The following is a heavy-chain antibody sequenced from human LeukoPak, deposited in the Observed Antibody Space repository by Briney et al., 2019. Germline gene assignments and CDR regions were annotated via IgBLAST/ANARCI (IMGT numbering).Heavy chain of an antibody. D-gene: IGHD4-17*01. CDR2: IWYDGSNK. CDR1: GFTFSSYG. J-gene: IGHJ3*02. CDR3: AKLRTVTPQSDAFDI. Sequence: GGSLRLSCAASGFTFSSYGMHWVRQAPGKGLEWVAVIWYDGSNKYNADSVKGRFTISRDNSKNTLYLQMNSLRAEDTAVYYCAKLRTVTPQSDAFDIWGQGTMVTVSS. V-gene: IGHV3-33*06.